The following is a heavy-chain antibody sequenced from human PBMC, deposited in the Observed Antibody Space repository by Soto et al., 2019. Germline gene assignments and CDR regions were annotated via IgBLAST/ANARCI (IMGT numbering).Heavy chain of an antibody. CDR3: ARYSSSSHYYGMDV. CDR2: ISAYNGNT. D-gene: IGHD6-6*01. J-gene: IGHJ6*02. V-gene: IGHV1-18*01. Sequence: ASVKVSCKASGYTFTSYGISWVRQAPGQGLEWMGWISAYNGNTNYAQKLQGRVTMTTDTSTSTAYMELRSLRSDDTAVYYCARYSSSSHYYGMDVWGQGTTVTVSS. CDR1: GYTFTSYG.